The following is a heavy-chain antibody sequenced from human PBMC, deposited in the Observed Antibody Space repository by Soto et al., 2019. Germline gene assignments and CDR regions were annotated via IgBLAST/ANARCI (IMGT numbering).Heavy chain of an antibody. CDR3: AFGTWFRPFDY. J-gene: IGHJ4*02. CDR1: GDNVSSNSAA. V-gene: IGHV6-1*01. D-gene: IGHD6-13*01. Sequence: QIQLQQSGPGLVKPSQTLSLTCAISGDNVSSNSAAWNWIRQSPSSGLEWLGRTYYRSKWYNDYALSVKSRITINPDTSKNQFSLQLNSMTPEDTAVYYCAFGTWFRPFDYWGQGTLVTVSS. CDR2: TYYRSKWYN.